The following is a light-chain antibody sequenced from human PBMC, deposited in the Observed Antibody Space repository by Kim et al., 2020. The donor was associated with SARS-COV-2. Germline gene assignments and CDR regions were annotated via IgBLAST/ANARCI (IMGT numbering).Light chain of an antibody. CDR1: PSLSSAY. CDR2: GAS. CDR3: HQYLTSPLT. Sequence: SPGERATLPCRASPSLSSAYKACYQHRPGQAPRLLIYGASTRATGIPDRFSATGSGTDFALSISRVEPEDFAVYYCHQYLTSPLTFGQGTRLEIK. V-gene: IGKV3-20*01. J-gene: IGKJ5*01.